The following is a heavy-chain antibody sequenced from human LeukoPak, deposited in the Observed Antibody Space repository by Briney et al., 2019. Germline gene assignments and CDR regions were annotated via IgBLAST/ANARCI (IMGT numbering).Heavy chain of an antibody. D-gene: IGHD3-16*02. V-gene: IGHV3-11*01. Sequence: GGSLRLSCAASGFTFSDYDMSWIRQAPGKGLEWVSYMSNSGTTVYHADSVKGRFTISRDNAKKSLYLQMNSLRAEDTAVYYCATRGTYHDYWGQGTLVTVSS. J-gene: IGHJ4*02. CDR3: ATRGTYHDY. CDR2: MSNSGTTV. CDR1: GFTFSDYD.